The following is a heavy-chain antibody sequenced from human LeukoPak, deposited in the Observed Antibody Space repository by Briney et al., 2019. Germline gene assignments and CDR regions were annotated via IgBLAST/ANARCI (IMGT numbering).Heavy chain of an antibody. J-gene: IGHJ4*02. V-gene: IGHV3-23*01. CDR1: GFTFSSYA. D-gene: IGHD6-13*01. Sequence: GGSLRLSCAASGFTFSSYAMSWVRQAPGKGLEWVSDIIGSGSSTYYADSAKGRFTISRDNSKNTLFLQMNSLRAEDTAVYYCAKDRAQQLVLDFWGQGTLVTVSS. CDR3: AKDRAQQLVLDF. CDR2: IIGSGSST.